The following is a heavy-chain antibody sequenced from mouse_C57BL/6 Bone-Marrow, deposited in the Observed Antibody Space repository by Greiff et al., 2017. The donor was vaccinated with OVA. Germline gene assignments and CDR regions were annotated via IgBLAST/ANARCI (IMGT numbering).Heavy chain of an antibody. J-gene: IGHJ1*03. V-gene: IGHV1-66*01. CDR3: RMIPYWYFDV. CDR2: IYPGSGNT. CDR1: GYSFTSYY. D-gene: IGHD2-4*01. Sequence: QVQLQQSGPELVKPGASVKISCKASGYSFTSYYIHWVKQRPGQGLEWIGWIYPGSGNTKYNEKFKGKATLTADTSSSTAYMQLSSLTSEDSAVYYCRMIPYWYFDVWGTGTTVTVSS.